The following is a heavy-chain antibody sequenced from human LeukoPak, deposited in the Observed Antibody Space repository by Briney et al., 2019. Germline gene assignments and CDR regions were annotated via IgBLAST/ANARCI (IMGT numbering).Heavy chain of an antibody. CDR2: IYYSGST. CDR1: GGFINRFY. CDR3: GRRGYSGLAMDV. Sequence: NSSEPLSLICSLSGGFINRFYWLWMREPPGKGVVWIGYIYYSGSTNYNPSLKSRVIISVDTYNNQFSLKLSSVTAADTAVYYCGRRGYSGLAMDVWGQGTTVTVSS. V-gene: IGHV4-59*08. J-gene: IGHJ6*02. D-gene: IGHD5-12*01.